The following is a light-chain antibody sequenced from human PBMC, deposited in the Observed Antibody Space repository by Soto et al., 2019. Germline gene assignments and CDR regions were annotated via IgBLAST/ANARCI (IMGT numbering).Light chain of an antibody. CDR3: KSYAGSNTYV. CDR2: EVV. Sequence: QSVLTQPPSASGSPEQSVTISCTGTKNDIGVYDFVSWYQHHPGKAPRLIIYEVVQRPSGVPDRFSGSKSGNTASLTVSGLQAADEADYFCKSYAGSNTYVFGSGTKVNVL. V-gene: IGLV2-8*01. J-gene: IGLJ1*01. CDR1: KNDIGVYDF.